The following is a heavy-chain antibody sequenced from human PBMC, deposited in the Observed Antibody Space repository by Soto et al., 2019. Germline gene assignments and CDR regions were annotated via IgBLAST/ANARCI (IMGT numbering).Heavy chain of an antibody. J-gene: IGHJ4*02. D-gene: IGHD3-9*01. CDR1: GGSISDGSYP. CDR2: IYYSGNT. CDR3: ARRAPRDRLDFVDY. V-gene: IGHV4-39*01. Sequence: QLQLQESGPGLVKPSETLSLTCTVSGGSISDGSYPWGWIRQPPGMGLEWIASIYYSGNTNYSSSLKRPVTISVDTSKNQFSLKLSSVTAADTAVYYCARRAPRDRLDFVDYWGQGTLVTVSS.